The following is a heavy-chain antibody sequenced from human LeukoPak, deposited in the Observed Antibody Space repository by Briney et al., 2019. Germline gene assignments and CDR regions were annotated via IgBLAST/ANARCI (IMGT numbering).Heavy chain of an antibody. D-gene: IGHD2-2*01. V-gene: IGHV3-23*01. CDR1: GFTFSSYA. CDR2: ISGSGGST. CDR3: AKGYCSSTSCSYFDY. Sequence: HPGGSLRLSCAATGFTFSSYAMSWVRQAPGKGLEWVSAISGSGGSTYYADSVKGRFTISRDNSKNTLYLQMNSLRAEDTAVYYCAKGYCSSTSCSYFDYWGQGTLVTVSS. J-gene: IGHJ4*02.